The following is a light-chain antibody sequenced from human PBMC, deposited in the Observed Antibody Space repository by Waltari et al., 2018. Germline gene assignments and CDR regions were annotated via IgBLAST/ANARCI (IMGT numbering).Light chain of an antibody. Sequence: QSALTQPASVSGSPGQSITISCTGDSSNIGKYKLISWYQLSPGKAPNLVIFEVNKRPSGASIRFSGAKSGNTASLTISGLQADDEGDYYCCSYAGGGSLIFGGGTKLTV. CDR1: SSNIGKYKL. V-gene: IGLV2-23*02. J-gene: IGLJ2*01. CDR3: CSYAGGGSLI. CDR2: EVN.